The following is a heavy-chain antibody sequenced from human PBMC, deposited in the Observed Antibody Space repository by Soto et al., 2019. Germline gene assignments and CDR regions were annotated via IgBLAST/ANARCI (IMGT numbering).Heavy chain of an antibody. Sequence: SETLSLTCTVSGGSISTYYWSWIRQPPGKGLEWIGNVYYSGSTNYNPSLKSRVTISVDTSKNQLSLKMSSVTAADTAVYYCARGADGSGSSYYGGFDPWGQGTRVTVAS. V-gene: IGHV4-59*08. J-gene: IGHJ5*02. CDR3: ARGADGSGSSYYGGFDP. CDR2: VYYSGST. D-gene: IGHD3-10*01. CDR1: GGSISTYY.